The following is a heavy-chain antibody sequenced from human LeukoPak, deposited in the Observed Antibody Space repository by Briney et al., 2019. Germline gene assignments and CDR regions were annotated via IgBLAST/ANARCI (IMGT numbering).Heavy chain of an antibody. J-gene: IGHJ6*02. Sequence: GGSLRLSCAASGFTFDDYAMHWVRQAPGKGLEWVSLISGDGGSTYYADSVKGRFTISRDNSKNSLYLQMNSLRTEDTALYYCTKNSGSSYYYYYYGMDVWGQGTTVTVSS. CDR2: ISGDGGST. CDR3: TKNSGSSYYYYYYGMDV. D-gene: IGHD1-26*01. V-gene: IGHV3-43*02. CDR1: GFTFDDYA.